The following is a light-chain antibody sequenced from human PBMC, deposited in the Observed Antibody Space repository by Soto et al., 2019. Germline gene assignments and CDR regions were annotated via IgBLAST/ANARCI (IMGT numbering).Light chain of an antibody. V-gene: IGKV1-39*01. CDR2: AAS. CDR1: QSISSY. J-gene: IGKJ1*01. Sequence: DIQMTQSPSSLSASVGDRVTITCRASQSISSYLNWYQQKPGKAPKLLIYAASSLQSGVPSRFTGGGSGTDFPSTITKLQPEDFATYYRQQSYNPPGAFAQGNKLEIK. CDR3: QQSYNPPGA.